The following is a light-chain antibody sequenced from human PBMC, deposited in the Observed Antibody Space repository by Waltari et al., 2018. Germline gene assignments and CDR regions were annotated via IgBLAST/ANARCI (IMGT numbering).Light chain of an antibody. J-gene: IGLJ3*02. Sequence: QSALTQPASVSGSPGQSITIPCTGTSRDVGSYNYVTWYQQHPGKAPKLIIFDVNKRPSGVSDRFSGAKSGITASLTISGLQAEDEAEYYCSSYVSDNTWVFGGGTKLTVL. CDR2: DVN. V-gene: IGLV2-14*03. CDR1: SRDVGSYNY. CDR3: SSYVSDNTWV.